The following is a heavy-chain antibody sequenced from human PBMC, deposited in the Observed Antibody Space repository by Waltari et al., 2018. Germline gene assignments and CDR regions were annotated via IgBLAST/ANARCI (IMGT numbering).Heavy chain of an antibody. Sequence: EVQLVESGGGLIQPGGSLRLSCAASGFNVFSNYMSWVRQAPGKGLVWVSVIYSGGGTTSYADSVKGRFTISRDDSRNIVYLQMNSLRADDTAMYYCARDRGASGYDFDYWGQGVLVTVSS. D-gene: IGHD5-12*01. V-gene: IGHV3-53*01. CDR2: IYSGGGTT. CDR3: ARDRGASGYDFDY. J-gene: IGHJ4*02. CDR1: GFNVFSNY.